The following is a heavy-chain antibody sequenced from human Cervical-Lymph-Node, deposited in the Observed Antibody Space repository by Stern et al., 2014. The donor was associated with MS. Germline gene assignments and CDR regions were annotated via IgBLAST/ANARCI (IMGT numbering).Heavy chain of an antibody. D-gene: IGHD7-27*01. CDR1: GYTFTTYG. CDR3: VIMGTNGMYV. J-gene: IGHJ6*02. V-gene: IGHV1-18*01. CDR2: TSGYNGNT. Sequence: QVQLVQSVDEVKKPGASVKVSCKAFGYTFTTYGVNWVRKAPGQGLEWMGWTSGYNGNTNYAQKVQGRVSMTTDTSTSTAYMELRSLRSDDTAVYYCVIMGTNGMYVWGQGTTVTVSS.